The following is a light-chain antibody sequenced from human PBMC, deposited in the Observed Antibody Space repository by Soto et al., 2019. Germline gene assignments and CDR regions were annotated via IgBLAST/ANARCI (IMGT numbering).Light chain of an antibody. J-gene: IGKJ1*01. V-gene: IGKV3-15*01. CDR1: QNIYSN. Sequence: IVMTQSPATLSVSPGERVTLSCRASQNIYSNIAWYQQRPGQAPRLLIYRASTRATGTPARFTGSGSGAEFTLTITSLQSEDFALYYCQQYHNLWTFGQGTKVDI. CDR3: QQYHNLWT. CDR2: RAS.